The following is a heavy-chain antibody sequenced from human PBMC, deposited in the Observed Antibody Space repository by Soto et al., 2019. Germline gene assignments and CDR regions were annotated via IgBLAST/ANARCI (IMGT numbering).Heavy chain of an antibody. CDR2: IRSKANSYAT. CDR1: GFTFSGSA. V-gene: IGHV3-73*02. D-gene: IGHD6-13*01. J-gene: IGHJ5*02. Sequence: EVQLVESGGGLVQPGGSLKLSCAASGFTFSGSAMHWVRQASGKGLEWVGRIRSKANSYATAYAASVKGRFTISRDDSKNTAYLKMNSLKTEDTAVYYCTRSSSSWYNGFDPWGQGTLVTVSS. CDR3: TRSSSSWYNGFDP.